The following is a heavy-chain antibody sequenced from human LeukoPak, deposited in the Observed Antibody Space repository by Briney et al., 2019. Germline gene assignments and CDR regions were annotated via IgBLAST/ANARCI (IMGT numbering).Heavy chain of an antibody. CDR3: ARGLYCSSSTSCYDYGMDV. V-gene: IGHV1-69*13. CDR1: GGTFRSYG. D-gene: IGHD2-2*01. CDR2: IIPILGTA. J-gene: IGHJ6*02. Sequence: SVKVPCKASGGTFRSYGLNWVRQAPGQGLEWMGGIIPILGTAKYAQKLQGRVTVTADESTSTGYMELSSLRSEDTAVYYCARGLYCSSSTSCYDYGMDVWGQGTTVTVSS.